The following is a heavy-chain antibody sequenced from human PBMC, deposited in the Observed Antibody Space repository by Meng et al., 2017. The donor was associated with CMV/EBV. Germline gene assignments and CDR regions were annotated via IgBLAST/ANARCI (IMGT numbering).Heavy chain of an antibody. CDR3: ARVYCSGGSCYGNWFDP. J-gene: IGHJ5*02. Sequence: QALLQESGPVLVKPSQTLSLTCTVSGGSISSGDYYWSWIRQPPGKGLEWIGYIYYSGSTYYNPSLKSRVTISLDTSKNQFSLKLSSVTAADTAVYYCARVYCSGGSCYGNWFDPWGQGTLVTVSS. CDR1: GGSISSGDYY. D-gene: IGHD2-15*01. CDR2: IYYSGST. V-gene: IGHV4-30-4*08.